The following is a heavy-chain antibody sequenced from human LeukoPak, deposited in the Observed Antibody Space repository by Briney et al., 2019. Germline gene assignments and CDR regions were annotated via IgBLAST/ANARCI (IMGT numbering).Heavy chain of an antibody. Sequence: GGSLRLSCAASGFTFSSYWMHWVRQAPGKGLEWVSAISGSGGSTYYADSVKGRFTISRDNSKNTLYLQMNSLRAEDTAVYYCAKDREGQWLVKGFFGYWGQGTLVTVSS. CDR3: AKDREGQWLVKGFFGY. D-gene: IGHD6-19*01. CDR1: GFTFSSYW. J-gene: IGHJ4*02. CDR2: ISGSGGST. V-gene: IGHV3-23*01.